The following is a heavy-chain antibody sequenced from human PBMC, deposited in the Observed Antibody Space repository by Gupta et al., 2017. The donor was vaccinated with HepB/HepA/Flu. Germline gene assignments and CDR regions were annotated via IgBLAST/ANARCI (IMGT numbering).Heavy chain of an antibody. CDR3: ARRGSSGYPQFDY. CDR2: VHSSGRT. Sequence: QLQLQESGPGLVKPSETLSLTCTVSGGSISRSSYFWGWIRQPPGKGLEWIWSVHSSGRTYYNPSLKSRVTISVDTSKNLFSLKLSSVTAADTAVYYCARRGSSGYPQFDYWGQGTLVTVSS. J-gene: IGHJ4*02. V-gene: IGHV4-39*01. CDR1: GGSISRSSYF. D-gene: IGHD3-22*01.